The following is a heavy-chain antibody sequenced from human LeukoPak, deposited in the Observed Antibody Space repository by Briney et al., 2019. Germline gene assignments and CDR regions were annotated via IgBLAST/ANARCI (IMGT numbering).Heavy chain of an antibody. J-gene: IGHJ6*02. CDR3: ARNYYGIDV. CDR1: GDSVSSKSVA. Sequence: HSQTLSLTCAISGDSVSSKSVAWNWIRQSPSRGLEWLGKTYYRSKWYNDFAESVKRRISINPDTSKNQFSLQLNSVTPEDTAVYYCARNYYGIDVWSQGTTVTVSS. V-gene: IGHV6-1*01. D-gene: IGHD3-10*01. CDR2: TYYRSKWYN.